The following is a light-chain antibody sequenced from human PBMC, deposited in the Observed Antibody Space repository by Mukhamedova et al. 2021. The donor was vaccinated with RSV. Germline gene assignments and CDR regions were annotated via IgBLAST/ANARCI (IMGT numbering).Light chain of an antibody. CDR2: AAS. Sequence: WYQRRVHGRPPQLLIYAASILQSGVPSRFSGRGSGTDFTLTISNLQPEDSASYYCQQSLSVPLTFGGGTTVGLK. CDR3: QQSLSVPLT. J-gene: IGKJ4*01. V-gene: IGKV1-39*01.